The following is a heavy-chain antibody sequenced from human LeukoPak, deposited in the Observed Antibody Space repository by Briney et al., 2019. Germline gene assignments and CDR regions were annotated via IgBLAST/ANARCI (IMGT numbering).Heavy chain of an antibody. CDR1: GFTFSHYS. Sequence: PEGSLRLSCVASGFTFSHYSMHWVRQAAGKGLEWVALILYDGSNKYYVDSVKGRFTISRDDSKNTLYLQLNSLRTEDTAMYYCATDGLTGRTDGTLESWGQGTLVTVSS. D-gene: IGHD1-20*01. CDR3: ATDGLTGRTDGTLES. J-gene: IGHJ4*02. V-gene: IGHV3-30-3*01. CDR2: ILYDGSNK.